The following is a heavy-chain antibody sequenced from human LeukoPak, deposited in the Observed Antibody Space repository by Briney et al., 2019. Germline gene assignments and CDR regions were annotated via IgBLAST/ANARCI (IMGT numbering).Heavy chain of an antibody. CDR1: GFTFSKYW. CDR3: ARDHYGYNSLDL. CDR2: VKSDGTYT. Sequence: PGGSLRLSCAASGFTFSKYWMHWVRQPPGKGLMHVSRVKSDGTYTSYADSVKGRFTISRDNARNTLYLQMSSLRDEDTAVYYCARDHYGYNSLDLWGQGTLVTVSS. J-gene: IGHJ5*02. V-gene: IGHV3-74*01. D-gene: IGHD5-24*01.